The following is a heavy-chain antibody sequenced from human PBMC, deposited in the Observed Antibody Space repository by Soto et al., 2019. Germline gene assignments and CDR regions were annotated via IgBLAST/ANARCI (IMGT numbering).Heavy chain of an antibody. CDR2: IYYSGST. D-gene: IGHD3-9*01. CDR3: ARASNHYDILTGYPYGFDY. CDR1: GGSIISSSYY. V-gene: IGHV4-39*01. Sequence: SETLSLTCTFSGGSIISSSYYWGWIRKPPGKGLEWIGSIYYSGSTYYNPSLKSRVTISVDTSKNQFSLKLSSVTAADTAVYYCARASNHYDILTGYPYGFDYWGQGTLVTVSS. J-gene: IGHJ4*02.